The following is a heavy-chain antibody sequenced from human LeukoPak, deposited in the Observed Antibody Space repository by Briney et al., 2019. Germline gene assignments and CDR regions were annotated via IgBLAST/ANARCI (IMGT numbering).Heavy chain of an antibody. CDR3: ARSPRQLAPFDY. CDR2: SNAGNGNT. CDR1: GYTFTSYA. J-gene: IGHJ4*02. Sequence: ASVKVSCKASGYTFTSYAMHWVRQAPGQRLEWMGWSNAGNGNTKYSQEFQGRVTITRDTSASTAYMELNSLRSEDMAVYYCARSPRQLAPFDYWGQGTLVTVSS. D-gene: IGHD6-13*01. V-gene: IGHV1-3*02.